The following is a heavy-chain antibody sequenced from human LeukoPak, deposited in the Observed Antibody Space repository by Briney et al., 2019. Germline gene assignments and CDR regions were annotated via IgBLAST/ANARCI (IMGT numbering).Heavy chain of an antibody. Sequence: GGSLRLSCAASGFTFNKYAMSWVRQSPGKGLEWVSAIGRSGANSYYATSVKGRFSVSRDNTKNTFHLQMNSLRAEDTAIYYCAKLQTAVVPAATLGFDSWGQGTLVTVSS. CDR1: GFTFNKYA. CDR2: IGRSGANS. CDR3: AKLQTAVVPAATLGFDS. D-gene: IGHD2-2*01. J-gene: IGHJ4*02. V-gene: IGHV3-23*01.